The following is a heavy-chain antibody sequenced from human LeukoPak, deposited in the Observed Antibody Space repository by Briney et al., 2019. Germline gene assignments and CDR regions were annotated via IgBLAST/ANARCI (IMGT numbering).Heavy chain of an antibody. Sequence: ASVKVSCKASGGTFSSYAISWVRQAPGQGLEWMGGIIPIFGTANYAQKFQGRVTITTDESTSTAYMELSSLGSEDTAVYYCVRLAAAGSNWFDPWGQGTLVTVSS. CDR2: IIPIFGTA. J-gene: IGHJ5*02. V-gene: IGHV1-69*05. CDR1: GGTFSSYA. CDR3: VRLAAAGSNWFDP. D-gene: IGHD6-13*01.